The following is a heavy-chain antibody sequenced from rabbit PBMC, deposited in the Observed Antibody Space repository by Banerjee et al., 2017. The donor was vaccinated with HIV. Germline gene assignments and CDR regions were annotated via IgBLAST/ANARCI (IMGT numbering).Heavy chain of an antibody. D-gene: IGHD4-1*01. Sequence: QEQLEESGGDLVKPEGFLPLSCTASGFFFSNKYVMCWVRRAPGKGLEWISCINTNSGNTVYASWAKGRFTIPKPSSPTVPLQWTSLTAADTATYLCARDRAYLSGLVRDLWGPGPLVPV. CDR2: INTNSGNT. J-gene: IGHJ6*01. CDR1: GFFFSNKYV. V-gene: IGHV1S45*01. CDR3: ARDRAYLSGLVRDL.